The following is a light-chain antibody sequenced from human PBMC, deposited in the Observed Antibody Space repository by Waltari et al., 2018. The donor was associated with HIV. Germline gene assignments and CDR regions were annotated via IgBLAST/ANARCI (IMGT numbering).Light chain of an antibody. CDR1: QSVASNY. CDR3: QQYGRSPYT. Sequence: EIVLTQSPGTLSVSPAGSATLSCRASQSVASNYLAWYQQKLGQAPRLLVYGASSRATDIPARFSGSGSGTDFTLTISRLEPEDSAVYYCQQYGRSPYTFGQGTKLEIK. J-gene: IGKJ2*01. V-gene: IGKV3-20*01. CDR2: GAS.